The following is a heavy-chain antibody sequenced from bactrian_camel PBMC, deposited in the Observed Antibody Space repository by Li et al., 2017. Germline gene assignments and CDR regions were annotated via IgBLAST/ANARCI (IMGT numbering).Heavy chain of an antibody. CDR1: RFTSDDSD. CDR3: VRDVGFNEYVGFGY. J-gene: IGHJ6*01. D-gene: IGHD1*01. CDR2: LYGDGTLT. V-gene: IGHV3S7*01. Sequence: QLVESGGGSVQAGETLRLSCSTSRFTSDDSDMGWYRQAPGKGLEWVSSLYGDGTLTYYADPVKGRFTFSKDNAKNTVYLQMSSLKPEDTAVYYCVRDVGFNEYVGFGYWGQGTQVTVS.